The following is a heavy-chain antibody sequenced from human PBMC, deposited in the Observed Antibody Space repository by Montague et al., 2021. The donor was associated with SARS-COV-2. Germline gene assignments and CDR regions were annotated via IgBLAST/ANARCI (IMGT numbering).Heavy chain of an antibody. CDR2: IYYSGST. CDR1: GGSISSSSYY. Sequence: SETLSLTCTVSGGSISSSSYYWGWIRQPPGKGLEWIGSIYYSGSTYYNPSLKSRVTISVDTSKNQFSLKLSSVTAADTAVYYCAREGVGATTNDAFDIWGQGTMVTGSS. J-gene: IGHJ3*02. D-gene: IGHD1-26*01. CDR3: AREGVGATTNDAFDI. V-gene: IGHV4-39*07.